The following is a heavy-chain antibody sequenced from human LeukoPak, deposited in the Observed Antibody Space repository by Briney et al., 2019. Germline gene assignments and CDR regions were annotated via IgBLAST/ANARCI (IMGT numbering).Heavy chain of an antibody. CDR2: ITSSSSYI. J-gene: IGHJ4*02. V-gene: IGHV3-21*01. CDR3: ARHRTASDY. Sequence: GGTLRLSCAASGFTFSTYSMTWVRQAPGKGLEWVSSITSSSSYIYYADSVKGRFTISRDNAKSSLYLQMNSLRAEDTALYYCARHRTASDYWGQGTLVTVSS. D-gene: IGHD3-16*02. CDR1: GFTFSTYS.